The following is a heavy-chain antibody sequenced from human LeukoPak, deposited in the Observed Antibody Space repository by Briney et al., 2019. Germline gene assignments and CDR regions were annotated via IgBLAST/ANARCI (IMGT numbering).Heavy chain of an antibody. D-gene: IGHD5-18*01. V-gene: IGHV3-33*08. CDR2: IWYDGSNR. CDR3: ARRPSLGYSYGPNYYYGMDV. CDR1: GFTFSDYW. Sequence: GGSLRLSCAASGFTFSDYWMSWVRQAPGKGLEWVAVIWYDGSNRYYADSVKGRFTISRDNSKNMLYLQMNSLRVEDTAVYYCARRPSLGYSYGPNYYYGMDVWGQGTTVTVSS. J-gene: IGHJ6*02.